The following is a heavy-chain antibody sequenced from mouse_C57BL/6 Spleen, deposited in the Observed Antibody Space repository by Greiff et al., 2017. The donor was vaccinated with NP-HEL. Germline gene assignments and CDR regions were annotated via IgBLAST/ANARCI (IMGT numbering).Heavy chain of an antibody. CDR2: INPNYGTT. V-gene: IGHV1-39*01. Sequence: EVKLQQSGPELVKPGASVKISCKASGYSFTDYNMNWVKQSHGKSLEWIGVINPNYGTTSYNQKFKGKATLTVDPSSSTAYMQLNSLTSEDSAVYYGANNDDYYAMDYWGQGTSVTVSS. CDR1: GYSFTDYN. J-gene: IGHJ4*01. D-gene: IGHD1-3*01. CDR3: ANNDDYYAMDY.